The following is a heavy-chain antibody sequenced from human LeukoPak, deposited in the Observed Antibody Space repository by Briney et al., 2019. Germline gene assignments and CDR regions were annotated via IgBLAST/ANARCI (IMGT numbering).Heavy chain of an antibody. CDR3: ARGRAAHPGAFDI. J-gene: IGHJ3*02. V-gene: IGHV3-66*01. Sequence: GGSLRLSCAASGFTVSSNYMSWVRQAPGKGLEWVSVIYSGGSTYYADSVKGRFTISRDNAKNSLYLQMNSLRAEDTAVYYCARGRAAHPGAFDIWGQGTMVTVSS. CDR2: IYSGGST. CDR1: GFTVSSNY. D-gene: IGHD6-6*01.